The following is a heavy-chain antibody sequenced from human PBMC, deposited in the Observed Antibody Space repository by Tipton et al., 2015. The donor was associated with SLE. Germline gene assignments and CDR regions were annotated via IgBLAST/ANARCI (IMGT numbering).Heavy chain of an antibody. D-gene: IGHD6-19*01. V-gene: IGHV4-34*01. CDR1: GGSFSGYY. CDR2: INHSGST. CDR3: AKDLGDSSGCCDAFDI. Sequence: TLSLTCAVYGGSFSGYYWGWIRQPPGKGLEWIGEINHSGSTNYNPSLKSRVTISVDTSKNQFSLKLSSVTAADTAVYYCAKDLGDSSGCCDAFDIWGQGTMVTVSS. J-gene: IGHJ3*02.